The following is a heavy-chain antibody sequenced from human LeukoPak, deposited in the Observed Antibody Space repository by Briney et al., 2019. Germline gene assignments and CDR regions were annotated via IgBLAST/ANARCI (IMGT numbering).Heavy chain of an antibody. V-gene: IGHV4-39*07. CDR1: GGSISSSSYY. CDR2: VYYSGST. D-gene: IGHD3-3*01. CDR3: ARVPYYDFWSGYYTNYYYYGMDV. Sequence: SETLSLTCTVSGGSISSSSYYWGWIRQPPGMGLEWIGSVYYSGSTYYNPSLKSRVTISVDTSKNQFSLKLSSVTAADTAVYYCARVPYYDFWSGYYTNYYYYGMDVWGQGTTVTVSS. J-gene: IGHJ6*02.